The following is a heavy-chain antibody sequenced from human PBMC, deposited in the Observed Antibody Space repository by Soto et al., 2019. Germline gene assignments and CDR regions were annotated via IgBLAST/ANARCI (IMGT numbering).Heavy chain of an antibody. CDR1: GGSISSYY. D-gene: IGHD2-21*02. CDR3: ARTALGWFDP. J-gene: IGHJ5*02. Sequence: PSETLSLTCSVSGGSISSYYWSWIRQPPGKGLEWIGYIFYSGRSGSTNYNPSLKSRATISVDTSKNQFSLKLSSVTAADTAVYYCARTALGWFDPWGQGTLVTVSS. CDR2: IFYSGRSGST. V-gene: IGHV4-59*01.